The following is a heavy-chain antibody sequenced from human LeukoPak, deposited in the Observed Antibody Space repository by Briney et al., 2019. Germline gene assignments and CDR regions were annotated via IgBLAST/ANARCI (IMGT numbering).Heavy chain of an antibody. CDR2: IYTSGSS. J-gene: IGHJ4*02. Sequence: SETLSLTCNVSGGFISSYYWSWIRQPAGKGLEWIGRIYTSGSSDYNPSVKSRVTMSVDTSKNQFSLKLSSVTAADTAVYYCARAERRNDYAIDYWGQGTLVTVSS. D-gene: IGHD1-1*01. V-gene: IGHV4-4*07. CDR3: ARAERRNDYAIDY. CDR1: GGFISSYY.